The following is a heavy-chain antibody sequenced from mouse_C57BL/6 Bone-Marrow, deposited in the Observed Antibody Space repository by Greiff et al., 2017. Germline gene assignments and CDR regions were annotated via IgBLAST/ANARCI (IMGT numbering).Heavy chain of an antibody. CDR3: ATFITTVVDWYCDV. CDR1: GYAFSSSW. CDR2: LYPGDGDT. D-gene: IGHD1-1*01. Sequence: QVQLQQSGPELVKPGASVKISCKASGYAFSSSWMNWVKQRPGKGLGWIGRLYPGDGDTNYNGKFKGKATLTADKSSSTAYMQLSSLTSEDSAVYFCATFITTVVDWYCDVWGTGTTVTVSS. J-gene: IGHJ1*03. V-gene: IGHV1-82*01.